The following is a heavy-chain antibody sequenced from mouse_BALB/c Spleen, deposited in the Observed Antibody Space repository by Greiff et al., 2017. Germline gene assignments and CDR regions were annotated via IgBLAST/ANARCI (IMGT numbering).Heavy chain of an antibody. V-gene: IGHV1-15*01. J-gene: IGHJ2*01. CDR2: IDPETGGT. Sequence: QVHVKQSGAELVRPGASVTLSCKASGYTFTDYEMHWVKQTPVHGLEWIGAIDPETGGTAYNQKFKGKATLTADKSSSTAYMELRSLTSEDSAVYYCTRAYYRYDGGDYWGQGTTLTVSS. CDR3: TRAYYRYDGGDY. D-gene: IGHD2-14*01. CDR1: GYTFTDYE.